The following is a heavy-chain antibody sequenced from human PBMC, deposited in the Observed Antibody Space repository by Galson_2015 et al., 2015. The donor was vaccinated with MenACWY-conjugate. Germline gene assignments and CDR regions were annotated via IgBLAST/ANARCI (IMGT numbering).Heavy chain of an antibody. J-gene: IGHJ4*02. CDR2: TNSDGIST. CDR1: GFTFSNYW. V-gene: IGHV3-74*01. D-gene: IGHD1-7*01. Sequence: SLRLSCAASGFTFSNYWMHWVRQVPGKGLVWVSRTNSDGISTSYADSVKGRFTISRDNAKNTLYLQMNSLRAEDTAVYYCARLGVNYKTASHFDYWGQGTLVTVSS. CDR3: ARLGVNYKTASHFDY.